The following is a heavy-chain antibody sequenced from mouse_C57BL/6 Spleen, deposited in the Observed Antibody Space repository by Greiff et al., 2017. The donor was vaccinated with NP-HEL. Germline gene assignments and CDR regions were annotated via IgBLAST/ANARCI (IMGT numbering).Heavy chain of an antibody. CDR3: ARQYYYGSRRAYAMDY. V-gene: IGHV5-9*01. Sequence: EVKVEESGGGLVKPGGSLKLSCAASGFTFSSYTMSWVRQTPEKRLEWVATISGGGGNTYYPDSVKGRFTISRDNAKNTLYLQMSSLRSEDTALYYCARQYYYGSRRAYAMDYWGQGTSVTVSS. CDR2: ISGGGGNT. J-gene: IGHJ4*01. D-gene: IGHD1-1*01. CDR1: GFTFSSYT.